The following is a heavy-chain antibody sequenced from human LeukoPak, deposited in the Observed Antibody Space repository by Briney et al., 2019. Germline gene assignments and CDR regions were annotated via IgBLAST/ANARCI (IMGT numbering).Heavy chain of an antibody. D-gene: IGHD4-17*01. CDR3: ARDTTVKSYYYYGMDV. CDR2: ISYDGSNK. V-gene: IGHV3-30-3*01. Sequence: QPGGSLRLSCAASGFTFSSYAMHWVRQAPGKGLEWVAVISYDGSNKYYADSVKGRFTISRDNSKNTLYLQMNSLRAEDTAVYYCARDTTVKSYYYYGMDVWGQGTTVTVSS. CDR1: GFTFSSYA. J-gene: IGHJ6*02.